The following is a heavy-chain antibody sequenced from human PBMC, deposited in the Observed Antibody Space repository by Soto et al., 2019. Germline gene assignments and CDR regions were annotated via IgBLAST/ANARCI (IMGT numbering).Heavy chain of an antibody. V-gene: IGHV4-39*01. CDR3: ARLEDCGGDCYDAFDI. CDR1: GGSISSSSYY. J-gene: IGHJ3*02. CDR2: IYYSGST. D-gene: IGHD2-21*02. Sequence: SETLSLTCTVSGGSISSSSYYWGWIRQPPGKGLEWIGSIYYSGSTYYNPSLKSRVTISVDTSKNQFSLKLSSVTAADTAVYYCARLEDCGGDCYDAFDIWGQGTMVPVSS.